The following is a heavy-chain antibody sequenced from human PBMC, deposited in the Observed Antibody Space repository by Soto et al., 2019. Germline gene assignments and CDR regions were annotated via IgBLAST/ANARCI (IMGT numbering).Heavy chain of an antibody. CDR2: ISYDGRNN. CDR3: AGDPGYSYGFHY. Sequence: GGSLRLSCAASGFTFSSYSLHWVRQAPGKGLEWVAVISYDGRNNHYADSVKGRFTISRDNSKNTLFLQMNSLRTEDTAVYYCAGDPGYSYGFHYWGQGTLVTVSS. D-gene: IGHD5-12*01. CDR1: GFTFSSYS. V-gene: IGHV3-30*04. J-gene: IGHJ4*02.